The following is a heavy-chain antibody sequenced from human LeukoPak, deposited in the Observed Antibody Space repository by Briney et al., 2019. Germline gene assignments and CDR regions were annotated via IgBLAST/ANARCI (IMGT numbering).Heavy chain of an antibody. V-gene: IGHV3-23*01. D-gene: IGHD5-12*01. Sequence: PGGSLRLSCAASGFTFSRYAMSWVRQAPGKGLEWVSAISSSGGSTYYAGSVKGRFSISRDNSKNTLYLQMNSLRAEDRAVYYCAKVAPYGGYAACDYWGQGTLVTVSS. CDR2: ISSSGGST. J-gene: IGHJ4*02. CDR1: GFTFSRYA. CDR3: AKVAPYGGYAACDY.